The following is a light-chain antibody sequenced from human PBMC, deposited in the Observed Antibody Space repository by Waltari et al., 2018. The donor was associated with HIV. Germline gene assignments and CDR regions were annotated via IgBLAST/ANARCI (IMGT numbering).Light chain of an antibody. CDR1: QGVSYR. Sequence: DIHMTQSPSSLSASVGARVTITCRASQGVSYRLAWYQQTPGKAPKSLIHAASDLQTGVPSRFSGSGSGTEFTLTISNLQPEDFATYYCQQYNSYPLSFGQGTRLEI. CDR3: QQYNSYPLS. CDR2: AAS. J-gene: IGKJ5*01. V-gene: IGKV1-16*01.